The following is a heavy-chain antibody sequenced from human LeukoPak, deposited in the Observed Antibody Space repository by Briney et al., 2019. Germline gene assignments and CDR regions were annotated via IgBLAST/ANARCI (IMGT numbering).Heavy chain of an antibody. V-gene: IGHV1-69*05. CDR2: IIPIFGTA. CDR3: ASYISSSDYFDY. Sequence: EASVKVSCKASGGTFSSYAISWVRQAPGQGLEWMGGIIPIFGTANYAQKFQGRVTITTDESTSTAYMELSSLRSEDTAVYYCASYISSSDYFDYWGQGTLVTVSS. J-gene: IGHJ4*02. CDR1: GGTFSSYA. D-gene: IGHD6-6*01.